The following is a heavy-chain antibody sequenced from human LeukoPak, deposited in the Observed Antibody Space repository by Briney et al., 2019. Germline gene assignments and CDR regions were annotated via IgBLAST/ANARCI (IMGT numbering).Heavy chain of an antibody. D-gene: IGHD3-3*01. CDR1: GGSISSGSYY. CDR2: INHSGST. V-gene: IGHV4-39*07. Sequence: SETLSLTCTVSGGSISSGSYYWSWIRQPPGKGLEWIGEINHSGSTNYNPSLKSRVTISVDTSKNQFSLKLSSVTAADTAVYYCARGFTIFGVAPLGYFDYWGQGTLVTVSS. J-gene: IGHJ4*02. CDR3: ARGFTIFGVAPLGYFDY.